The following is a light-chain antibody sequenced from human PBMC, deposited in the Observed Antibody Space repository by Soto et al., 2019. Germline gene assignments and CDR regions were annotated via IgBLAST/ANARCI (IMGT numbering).Light chain of an antibody. Sequence: QSALTQPASGSGSPGQSITISCTGTSSDVGGYNYVSWYQQQPGKAPKLMIYEVSNRPSGVSNRFSGSKSGNTASLTISGLQAEDEADYYCSSYTSSSTLWVFGTGTKLTVL. CDR1: SSDVGGYNY. V-gene: IGLV2-14*01. CDR2: EVS. J-gene: IGLJ1*01. CDR3: SSYTSSSTLWV.